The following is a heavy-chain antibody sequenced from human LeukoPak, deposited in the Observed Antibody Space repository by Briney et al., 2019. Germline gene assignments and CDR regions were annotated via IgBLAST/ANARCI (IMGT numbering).Heavy chain of an antibody. D-gene: IGHD3-22*01. CDR1: GFTFNDYG. Sequence: GGSLRLSCAASGFTFNDYGMSWVLQGPGKGLEWVSGINWNGGTTGYADSVRGRFTISRDNAKNSLYLQMNSLRAEDTALYYCARDKHYYDSSNYVWGQGTLVTVSS. V-gene: IGHV3-20*04. CDR2: INWNGGTT. CDR3: ARDKHYYDSSNYV. J-gene: IGHJ4*02.